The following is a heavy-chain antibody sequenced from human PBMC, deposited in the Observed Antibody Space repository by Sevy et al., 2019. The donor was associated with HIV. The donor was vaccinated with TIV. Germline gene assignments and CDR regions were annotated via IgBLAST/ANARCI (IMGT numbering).Heavy chain of an antibody. Sequence: ASVKVSCKASGYTFTSYGISWVRQAPGQGLEWMGWISAYNGNTNYAQTLQGRVTMTTDTSTSTAYMELRSLRSDDTAVYYCARDNRGYSYGYKGYWGQGTLVTVSS. D-gene: IGHD5-18*01. CDR3: ARDNRGYSYGYKGY. CDR2: ISAYNGNT. CDR1: GYTFTSYG. V-gene: IGHV1-18*04. J-gene: IGHJ4*02.